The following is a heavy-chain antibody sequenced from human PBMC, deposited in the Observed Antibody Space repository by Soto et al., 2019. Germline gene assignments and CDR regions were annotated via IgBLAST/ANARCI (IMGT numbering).Heavy chain of an antibody. CDR1: GGTFRQYP. J-gene: IGHJ4*02. V-gene: IGHV1-69*02. CDR3: ARGPLVVLNYFES. Sequence: QVQLVQSGTEVKKPGSSVKVSCKASGGTFRQYPINWVRQAPGQGLEWMGSIFPLTDIPDYAQNFQARLTISADKSTSTAYMELSSLTSDDTAMYFCARGPLVVLNYFESWGQGTLVTVSS. CDR2: IFPLTDIP.